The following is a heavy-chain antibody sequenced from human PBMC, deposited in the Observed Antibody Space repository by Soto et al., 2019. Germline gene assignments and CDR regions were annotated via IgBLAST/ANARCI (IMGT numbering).Heavy chain of an antibody. CDR3: AHAVQMATIPDY. Sequence: SDRPLVNPRQTLTLTCNFSGFSLSTSGVGVGWIRQPPGKALEWLALIYWDDDKRYSPSLKSRLTITKDTSKNQVVLTMTNMDPVDTATYYCAHAVQMATIPDYWGQGTLVTVSS. CDR1: GFSLSTSGVG. V-gene: IGHV2-5*02. CDR2: IYWDDDK. J-gene: IGHJ4*02. D-gene: IGHD5-12*01.